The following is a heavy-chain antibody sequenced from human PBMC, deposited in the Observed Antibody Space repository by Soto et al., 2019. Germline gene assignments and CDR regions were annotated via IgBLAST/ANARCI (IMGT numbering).Heavy chain of an antibody. V-gene: IGHV2-5*02. CDR3: VKHLLRRLY. CDR2: IYWDDDK. Sequence: GSGPTLVNPTQTLTLTCTFSGFSLTTRGVGVGWIRQPPGKALEWVSVIYWDDDKRYSPSLNSRLTITKDTSKNQVFLIMTNVDPLDTATYYCVKHLLRRLYWGQGTLVTVSS. J-gene: IGHJ4*02. CDR1: GFSLTTRGVG.